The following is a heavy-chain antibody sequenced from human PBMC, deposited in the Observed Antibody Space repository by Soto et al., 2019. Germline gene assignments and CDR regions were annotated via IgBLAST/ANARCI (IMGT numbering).Heavy chain of an antibody. CDR2: INPNSGGT. V-gene: IGHV1-2*02. D-gene: IGHD5-18*01. CDR3: AREXVDTAIVNTYYYYGMDV. CDR1: GYTFTGYY. J-gene: IGHJ6*02. Sequence: ASVKVSCKASGYTFTGYYMHWVRQAPGQGLEWMGWINPNSGGTNYAQKFQGRVTMTRDTSITTAYMELSRLRSDDTAVYYCAREXVDTAIVNTYYYYGMDVWGQGTTVTVSS.